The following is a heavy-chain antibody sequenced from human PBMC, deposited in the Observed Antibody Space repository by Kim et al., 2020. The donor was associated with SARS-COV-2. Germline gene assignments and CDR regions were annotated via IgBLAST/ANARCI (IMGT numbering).Heavy chain of an antibody. D-gene: IGHD3-10*01. CDR3: ARDPIYYGSGNVGY. J-gene: IGHJ4*01. CDR2: IDMHGTTT. Sequence: GGSLRLSCAASGFTFSSYWMHWVRQVPGKGLMWVSRIDMHGTTTTYADSVKGRFTISRDKTTIYLQMNSLRVEDTAVYYCARDPIYYGSGNVGYWGQGTRVTVSS. CDR1: GFTFSSYW. V-gene: IGHV3-74*01.